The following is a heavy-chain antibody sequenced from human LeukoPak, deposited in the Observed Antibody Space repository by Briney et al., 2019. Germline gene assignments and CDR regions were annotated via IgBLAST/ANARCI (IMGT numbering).Heavy chain of an antibody. CDR2: IKHDGSAK. V-gene: IGHV3-7*04. CDR1: GFTFSSYW. Sequence: GGSLRLSCAASGFTFSSYWMSWVRQAPGKGLEWAANIKHDGSAKFYVDSVKGRFTISRDNAKNSLYLQMNSLRVEDTAVYYCSRAEDYWGQGTLVTVSS. J-gene: IGHJ4*02. CDR3: SRAEDY.